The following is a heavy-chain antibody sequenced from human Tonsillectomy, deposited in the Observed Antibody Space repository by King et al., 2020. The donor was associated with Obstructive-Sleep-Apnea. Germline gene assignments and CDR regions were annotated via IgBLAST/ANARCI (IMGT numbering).Heavy chain of an antibody. J-gene: IGHJ4*02. CDR3: AHRSGDYERYYFDY. Sequence: ITLKESGPTLVKPTQTLTLTCTFSGFSLTTSGVGVGWIRQPPGKALEWLALIYWDDDKRYTPSLKSRLTITKDTSKNQVVLTMTNMDPVDTATYYCAHRSGDYERYYFDYWGQGTLVTVSS. CDR1: GFSLTTSGVG. CDR2: IYWDDDK. V-gene: IGHV2-5*02. D-gene: IGHD4-17*01.